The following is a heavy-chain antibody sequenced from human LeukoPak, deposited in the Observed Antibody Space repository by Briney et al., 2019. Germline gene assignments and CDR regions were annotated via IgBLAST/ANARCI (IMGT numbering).Heavy chain of an antibody. D-gene: IGHD1-26*01. CDR3: ARVRSGVGATVGY. Sequence: ASVKVSCKASGYTFTGYYMHWVRQAPGQGLEWMGWINPNSGGTNYAQKFQGRVTMTRDTSISTAYMELSRLRSDDTAVYYCARVRSGVGATVGYWGQGTLVTVSS. J-gene: IGHJ4*02. CDR1: GYTFTGYY. CDR2: INPNSGGT. V-gene: IGHV1-2*02.